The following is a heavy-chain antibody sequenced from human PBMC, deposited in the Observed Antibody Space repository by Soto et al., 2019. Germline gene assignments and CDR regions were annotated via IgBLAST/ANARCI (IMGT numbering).Heavy chain of an antibody. V-gene: IGHV3-74*01. CDR3: ARDPPYYYGSGSYSFDY. CDR2: INSDGSST. CDR1: GFTFSSYW. D-gene: IGHD3-10*01. Sequence: EVQPVESGGGLVQPGGSLRLSCAASGFTFSSYWMHWVRQAPGKGLVWVSRINSDGSSTSYADSVKGRFTISRDNAKNTLYLQMNSLRAEDTAVYYCARDPPYYYGSGSYSFDYWGQGTLVTVSS. J-gene: IGHJ4*02.